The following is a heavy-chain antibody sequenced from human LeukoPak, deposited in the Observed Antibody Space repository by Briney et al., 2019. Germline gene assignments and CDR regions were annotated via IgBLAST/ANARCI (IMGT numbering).Heavy chain of an antibody. CDR2: IKQDGSEK. Sequence: PGGSLRLSCAASGFTFSSYWMSWVRQAPGKGLEWVANIKQDGSEKYYVDSVKGRFTISRDNAKNSLYLQMNSLRAEDTAVYYCARDFATYYDILTGSDAFDIWGRGTMVTVSS. CDR3: ARDFATYYDILTGSDAFDI. J-gene: IGHJ3*02. D-gene: IGHD3-9*01. V-gene: IGHV3-7*01. CDR1: GFTFSSYW.